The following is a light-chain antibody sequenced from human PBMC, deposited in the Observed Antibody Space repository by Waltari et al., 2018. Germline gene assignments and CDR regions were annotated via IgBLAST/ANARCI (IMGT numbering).Light chain of an antibody. V-gene: IGKV1-9*01. Sequence: DIQLTQSPSFLSASVGDRVTITCRASQGISSYLAWYQQKPGKAPKLLIYTASTLQSGVPSRFSGSGSGTEFTLTISSLQPEDVAVYCCQHYHHIPATFGGGTKVEIK. CDR1: QGISSY. CDR3: QHYHHIPAT. CDR2: TAS. J-gene: IGKJ4*02.